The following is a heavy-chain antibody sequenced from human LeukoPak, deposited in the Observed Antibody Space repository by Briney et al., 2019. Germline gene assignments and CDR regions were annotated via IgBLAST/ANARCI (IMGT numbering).Heavy chain of an antibody. CDR2: IWYDGSNK. Sequence: QPGRSLRLSCTASGFTFSSYGMHWVRQAPGKGLEWVAVIWYDGSNKYYADSVKDRFTISRDNSKNTLYLQVNSLRAEDTAVYYCAKGPGKWELLSYFDYWGQGTPVTVSS. CDR1: GFTFSSYG. V-gene: IGHV3-33*06. CDR3: AKGPGKWELLSYFDY. D-gene: IGHD1-26*01. J-gene: IGHJ4*02.